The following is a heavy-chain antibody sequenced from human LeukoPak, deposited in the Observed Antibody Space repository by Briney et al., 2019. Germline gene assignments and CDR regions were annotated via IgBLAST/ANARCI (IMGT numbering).Heavy chain of an antibody. CDR3: VRQYRVAAPADY. J-gene: IGHJ4*02. CDR1: GFTFSNYW. Sequence: GGPLRLSCAASGFTFSNYWMHWVRQAPGKGLVWLSRINSDGSSTSYADSVKGRFTISRDNAKNTLYVQMNSLRDEDTAVYYCVRQYRVAAPADYWGQGTLVTVSS. D-gene: IGHD6-13*01. CDR2: INSDGSST. V-gene: IGHV3-74*01.